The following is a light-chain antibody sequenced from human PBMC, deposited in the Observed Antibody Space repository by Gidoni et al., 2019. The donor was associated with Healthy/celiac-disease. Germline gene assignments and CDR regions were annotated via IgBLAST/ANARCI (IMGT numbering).Light chain of an antibody. J-gene: IGLJ2*01. CDR2: GKN. CDR3: SSRDSSGNHVV. Sequence: SSELTQDPAGSVALGQTVRITCQGDSLRSYYASWYQQKPGQAPVLVIYGKNNRPSGIPDRFSGSSSGNTASLTIAGAQAEDEADYYCSSRDSSGNHVVFGGGAKLTVL. CDR1: SLRSYY. V-gene: IGLV3-19*01.